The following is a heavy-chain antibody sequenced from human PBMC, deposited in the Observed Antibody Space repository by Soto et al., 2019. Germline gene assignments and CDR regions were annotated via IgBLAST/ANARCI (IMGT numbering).Heavy chain of an antibody. CDR3: ARDVRYWELPSVRSTRFDY. D-gene: IGHD1-26*01. J-gene: IGHJ4*02. CDR1: GFTFSSYA. V-gene: IGHV3-30-3*01. Sequence: QVQLVESGGGVVQPGRSLRLSCAASGFTFSSYAMHWVRQAPGKGLEWVAVISYDGSNKYYADSVKGRFTISRDNSKNTLYLQMNSLRAEDTAVYYCARDVRYWELPSVRSTRFDYWGQGTLVTVSS. CDR2: ISYDGSNK.